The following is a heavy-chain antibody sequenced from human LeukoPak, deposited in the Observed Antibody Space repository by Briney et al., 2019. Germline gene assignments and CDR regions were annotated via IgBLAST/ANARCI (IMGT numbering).Heavy chain of an antibody. J-gene: IGHJ4*02. V-gene: IGHV3-30*02. D-gene: IGHD4-17*01. Sequence: GGSLRLSCAASGFTFSSYGMHWVRQAPGKGLEWVAFIRYDGSNKYYADSVKGRFTISRDNSKNTLYLQMNSLRAEDTAVYYCAKGKPATVTTSYFDYWGQGTLVTVSS. CDR3: AKGKPATVTTSYFDY. CDR2: IRYDGSNK. CDR1: GFTFSSYG.